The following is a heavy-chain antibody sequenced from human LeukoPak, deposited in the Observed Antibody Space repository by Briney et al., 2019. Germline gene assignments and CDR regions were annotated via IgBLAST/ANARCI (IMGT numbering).Heavy chain of an antibody. D-gene: IGHD3-10*01. J-gene: IGHJ4*02. CDR2: INQDGSEK. CDR1: GFTFTNYW. Sequence: GGSLRLSCAASGFTFTNYWMSWVRQAPGKGLELVANINQDGSEKYSEDSVKGRFIVSRDNAKNSLYLEMNSLRAEDTALYYCASTSRGLYFDYWGQATLVTVSS. V-gene: IGHV3-7*01. CDR3: ASTSRGLYFDY.